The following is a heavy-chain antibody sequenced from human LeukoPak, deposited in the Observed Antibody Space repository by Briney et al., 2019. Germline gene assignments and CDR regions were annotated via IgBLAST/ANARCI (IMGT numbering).Heavy chain of an antibody. Sequence: PGGSLRLSCAASGFTFSSYGMNWVRQAPGKGLEWVSSISSSSSYIYYADSVKGRFTISRDDAKNSLYLQMNSLRAEDTAVYYCARGLSGYDGLGYWGQGTLVTVSS. CDR2: ISSSSSYI. D-gene: IGHD5-12*01. CDR3: ARGLSGYDGLGY. CDR1: GFTFSSYG. V-gene: IGHV3-21*01. J-gene: IGHJ4*02.